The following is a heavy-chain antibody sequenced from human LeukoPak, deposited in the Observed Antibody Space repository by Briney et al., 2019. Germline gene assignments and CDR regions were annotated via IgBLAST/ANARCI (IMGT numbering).Heavy chain of an antibody. CDR1: GFTFSSYG. J-gene: IGHJ4*02. Sequence: GGSLRLSCAASGFTFSSYGMSWVRQAPGKGLEWVSYISGSNSSIYYADSVKGRFTISRDNARNSLYLQMNSLRAEDTAVYYCARAPLMYGDYADWGQGTLVTVSS. V-gene: IGHV3-48*01. D-gene: IGHD4-17*01. CDR2: ISGSNSSI. CDR3: ARAPLMYGDYAD.